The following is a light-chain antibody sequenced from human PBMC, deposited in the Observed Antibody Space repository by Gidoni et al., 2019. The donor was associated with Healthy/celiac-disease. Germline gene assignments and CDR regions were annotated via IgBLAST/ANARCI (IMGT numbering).Light chain of an antibody. J-gene: IGKJ1*01. CDR3: QQDNSYPWT. Sequence: DIQMTQSPSTLSASVGDRVTITCRASQSMSSWLAWYQQKPGKAPKLLIYAASSLASGVPSMFSGSGSGTEFTLTISSLQPDDFATYYCQQDNSYPWTFGQGTKVEIK. CDR1: QSMSSW. CDR2: AAS. V-gene: IGKV1-5*01.